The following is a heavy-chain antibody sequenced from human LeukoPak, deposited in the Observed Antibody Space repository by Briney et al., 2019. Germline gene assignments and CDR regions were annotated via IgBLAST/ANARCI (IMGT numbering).Heavy chain of an antibody. V-gene: IGHV4-39*07. CDR3: ARATYGYDVFDY. CDR1: GGSISSYY. Sequence: SETLSLTCTVSGGSISSYYWGWIRQPPGKGLEWIGSIYYSGSTYYNPSLKSRVTISVDTSKNQFSLKLSSVTAADTAVYYCARATYGYDVFDYWGQGTLVTVSS. D-gene: IGHD5-12*01. CDR2: IYYSGST. J-gene: IGHJ4*02.